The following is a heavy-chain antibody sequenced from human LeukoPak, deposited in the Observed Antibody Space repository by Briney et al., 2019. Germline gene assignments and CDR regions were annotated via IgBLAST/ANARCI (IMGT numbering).Heavy chain of an antibody. CDR2: IYYSGST. CDR1: GGSIGSYY. CDR3: ARARNIAAAGTYAFDI. D-gene: IGHD6-13*01. Sequence: SETLSLTCTVSGGSIGSYYWSWIRQPPGKGLEWIGYIYYSGSTNYNPSLKSRVTISVDTSKNQFSLKLSSVTAADTAAYYCARARNIAAAGTYAFDIWGQGTMVTVSS. V-gene: IGHV4-59*01. J-gene: IGHJ3*02.